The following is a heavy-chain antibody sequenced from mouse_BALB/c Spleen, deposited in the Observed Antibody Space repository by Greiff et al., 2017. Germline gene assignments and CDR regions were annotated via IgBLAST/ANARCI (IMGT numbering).Heavy chain of an antibody. CDR3: AREGILRPRVFDY. D-gene: IGHD1-2*01. V-gene: IGHV1-67*01. Sequence: QVQLQQSGPELVRPGVSVKISCKGSGYTFTDYAMHWVKQSHAKSLEWIGVISTYYGNTNYNQKFKGKATMTVDKSSSTAYMELARLTSEDSAIYYCAREGILRPRVFDYWGQGTTLTVSS. CDR1: GYTFTDYA. J-gene: IGHJ2*01. CDR2: ISTYYGNT.